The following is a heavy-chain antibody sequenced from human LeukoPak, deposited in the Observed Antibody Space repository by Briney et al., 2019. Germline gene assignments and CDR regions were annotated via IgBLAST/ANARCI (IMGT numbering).Heavy chain of an antibody. V-gene: IGHV4-59*08. D-gene: IGHD2-2*01. CDR3: ARHEESAYKYALDY. J-gene: IGHJ4*02. CDR1: GASISSSY. Sequence: SETLSLTCTVSGASISSSYWSWIRQPPGKGLEWIAYISYSGSTNYNPSLKSRLTISIDTSKNQFSLKLNSVTAADTAVYYCARHEESAYKYALDYWGQGILVTVSS. CDR2: ISYSGST.